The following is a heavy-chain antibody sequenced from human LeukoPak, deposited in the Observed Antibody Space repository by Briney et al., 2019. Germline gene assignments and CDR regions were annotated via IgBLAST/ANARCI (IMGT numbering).Heavy chain of an antibody. CDR2: IISSSSYI. CDR1: GFPFSSYS. J-gene: IGHJ5*02. Sequence: PGGSLRLSCAASGFPFSSYSMNWVRQAPGKGLAWVSSIISSSSYIYYADSVKGRFTISRDNAKNSLYLQMNSLRAEDTAVYYCARDHRLGSSSWYWFDPWGQGTLVTVSS. CDR3: ARDHRLGSSSWYWFDP. D-gene: IGHD6-13*01. V-gene: IGHV3-21*01.